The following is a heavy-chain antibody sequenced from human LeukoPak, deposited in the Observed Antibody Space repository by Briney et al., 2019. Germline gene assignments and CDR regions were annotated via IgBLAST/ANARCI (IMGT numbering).Heavy chain of an antibody. V-gene: IGHV3-53*01. CDR3: ARDRVGATRYYGMDV. J-gene: IGHJ6*02. CDR2: IYSGGST. Sequence: GGSLRLSCAASGFTVSSNYMSWVRQAPGKVLEWVSVIYSGGSTYYADSVKGRFTISRDNSKNTLYLQMNSLRAEDTAVYYCARDRVGATRYYGMDVWGQGTTVTVSS. CDR1: GFTVSSNY. D-gene: IGHD1-26*01.